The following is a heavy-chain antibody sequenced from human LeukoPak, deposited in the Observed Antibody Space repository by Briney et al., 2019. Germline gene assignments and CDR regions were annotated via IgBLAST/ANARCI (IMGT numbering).Heavy chain of an antibody. J-gene: IGHJ4*02. V-gene: IGHV4-34*01. CDR1: DGSFSSYY. CDR3: ARSHYEDSSGFYYRRYYFDY. D-gene: IGHD3-22*01. Sequence: SETLSLTCAVYDGSFSSYYWSWVRQPPGKGLEWIGEINHSGSTNSNPSLKSRVTLSVDSSKNQSSLKLSSVTAADTAVYYCARSHYEDSSGFYYRRYYFDYWGQGTLVTVSS. CDR2: INHSGST.